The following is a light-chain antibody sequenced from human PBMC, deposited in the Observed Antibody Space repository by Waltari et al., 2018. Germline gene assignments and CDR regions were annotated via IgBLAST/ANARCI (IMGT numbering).Light chain of an antibody. J-gene: IGKJ1*01. Sequence: DIQMTQSPSSLSASVGDRVTITCRTSQSIDIYLYWYQQKAGKAPRLLIYAATHLQNGVPSRFSGSGSETDFTLTISSLQPEDFATYYCQQSYSTRWTFGQGTVVELK. CDR2: AAT. V-gene: IGKV1-39*01. CDR3: QQSYSTRWT. CDR1: QSIDIY.